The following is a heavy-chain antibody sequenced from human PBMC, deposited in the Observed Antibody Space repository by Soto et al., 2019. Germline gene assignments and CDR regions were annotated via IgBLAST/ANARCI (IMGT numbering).Heavy chain of an antibody. CDR3: LFGGSYHFFVGRHVFDI. J-gene: IGHJ3*02. CDR1: SVSNAW. V-gene: IGHV3-15*07. D-gene: IGHD2-15*01. Sequence: SVSNAWMNWVRQAPGKGLEWVGRIKSKTDGGTTDYAAPVKGRFTISRDDSKNTLYLQMNSLKTEDTAVYYCLFGGSYHFFVGRHVFDIWGQGTMVTVSS. CDR2: IKSKTDGGTT.